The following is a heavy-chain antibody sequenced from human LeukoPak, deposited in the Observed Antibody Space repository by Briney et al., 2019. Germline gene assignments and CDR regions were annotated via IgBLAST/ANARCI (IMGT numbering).Heavy chain of an antibody. V-gene: IGHV3-30*01. J-gene: IGHJ3*02. CDR3: ARDRYYDSSGYFDAFDI. D-gene: IGHD3-22*01. CDR1: GFTFSSYA. CDR2: ISHDGSNK. Sequence: TGGSLRLSCAASGFTFSSYAMHWVRQAPGKGLEWVAVISHDGSNKYYEDSVKGRFTISRDNSKNTLYLQMNSLRAEDTAVYYCARDRYYDSSGYFDAFDIWGQGTMVTVSS.